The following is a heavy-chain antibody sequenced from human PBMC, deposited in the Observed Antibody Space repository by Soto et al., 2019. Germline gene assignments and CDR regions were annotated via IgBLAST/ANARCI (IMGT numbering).Heavy chain of an antibody. CDR1: GFTFRHYA. Sequence: GGSLRLSCEASGFTFRHYAMSWVRQAPGKGLEWVSTIGHSGISTYYADSVKGRFTISSDDSKKTLSLQMNSLRAEDTAVYYCAKDRDSYGPLFYFDSWGQGTLVTVSS. V-gene: IGHV3-23*01. D-gene: IGHD5-18*01. CDR2: IGHSGIST. J-gene: IGHJ4*02. CDR3: AKDRDSYGPLFYFDS.